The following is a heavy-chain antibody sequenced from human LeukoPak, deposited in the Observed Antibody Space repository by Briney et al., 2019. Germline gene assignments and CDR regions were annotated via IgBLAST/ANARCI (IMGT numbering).Heavy chain of an antibody. CDR2: INHSGGT. V-gene: IGHV4-34*01. CDR1: GGSFSGYY. Sequence: SETLSLTCAVYGGSFSGYYWSWIRQPPGKGLERIGEINHSGGTNYNPSLKSRVTISVDTSKNQFSLKLSSVTAADTAVYYCARRPIVLMVYAREDWFDPWGQGTLVTVSS. D-gene: IGHD2-8*01. J-gene: IGHJ5*02. CDR3: ARRPIVLMVYAREDWFDP.